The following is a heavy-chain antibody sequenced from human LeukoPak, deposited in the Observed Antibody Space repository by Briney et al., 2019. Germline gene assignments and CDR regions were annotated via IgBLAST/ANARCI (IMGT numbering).Heavy chain of an antibody. D-gene: IGHD5-18*01. Sequence: GGSLRLSCAASGFTFSSYWMSWVRQAPGKGLEWVAVISYDGSNKYYADSVKGRFTISRDNSKNTLYLQMNSLRAEDTAVYYCANLQLWYHDAFDIWGQGTMVTVSS. CDR1: GFTFSSYW. V-gene: IGHV3-30*18. CDR3: ANLQLWYHDAFDI. J-gene: IGHJ3*02. CDR2: ISYDGSNK.